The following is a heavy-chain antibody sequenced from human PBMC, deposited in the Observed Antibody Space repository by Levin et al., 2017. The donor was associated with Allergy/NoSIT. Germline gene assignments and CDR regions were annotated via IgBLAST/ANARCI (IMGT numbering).Heavy chain of an antibody. J-gene: IGHJ4*02. CDR3: AKFDYDPLG. CDR1: GFTFSSYG. Sequence: GESLKISCAASGFTFSSYGMHWVRQAPGKGLEWVAVISYDGSNKYYADSVKGRFTISRDNSKNTLYLQMNSLRAEDTAVYYCAKFDYDPLGWGQGTLVTVSS. V-gene: IGHV3-30*18. CDR2: ISYDGSNK. D-gene: IGHD4/OR15-4a*01.